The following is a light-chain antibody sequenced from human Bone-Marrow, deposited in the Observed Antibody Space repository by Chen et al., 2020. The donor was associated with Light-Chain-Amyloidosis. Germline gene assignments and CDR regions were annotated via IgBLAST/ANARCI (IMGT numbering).Light chain of an antibody. J-gene: IGKJ4*01. CDR3: QQYGTSPLT. CDR1: QTISSNY. V-gene: IGKV3-20*01. Sequence: EIVLTQSPGTLSLSPGEGANLSCRASQTISSNYLTWYQQKFGQAPRLLIYGSSSRATGIPGRFTGSGSGTDFTLTINRLEPEDFAMYYCQQYGTSPLTFGGGTKVEIK. CDR2: GSS.